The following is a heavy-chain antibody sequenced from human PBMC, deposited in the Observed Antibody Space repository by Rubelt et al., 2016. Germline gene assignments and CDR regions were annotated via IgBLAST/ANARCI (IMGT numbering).Heavy chain of an antibody. Sequence: QVQLVQSGAEVKKPGSSVKVSCKASGGTFSSYAISWVRQAPGQGLEWIGGIIPILGIANYAQKFQGRVTITADKSTSTAYMELSSLRSEDTAVYYCARTTSGGSWNYYYYGMDVWGQGTTVTVSS. V-gene: IGHV1-69*10. CDR1: GGTFSSYA. CDR2: IIPILGIA. J-gene: IGHJ6*02. CDR3: ARTTSGGSWNYYYYGMDV. D-gene: IGHD2-15*01.